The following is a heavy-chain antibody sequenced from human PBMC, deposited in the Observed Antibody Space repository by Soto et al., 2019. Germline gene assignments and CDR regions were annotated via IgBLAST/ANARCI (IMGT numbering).Heavy chain of an antibody. Sequence: GGSLRLSCAASGFTFSDNVIHWVRQAPGKGLEWVAVIWYDGSNKYYADSVKGRFTIPRDNSKNTVYLQMNSLRPDDTAVYYCAREGFCSTTICPYDYWGQGTLVTVSS. CDR2: IWYDGSNK. CDR1: GFTFSDNV. CDR3: AREGFCSTTICPYDY. V-gene: IGHV3-33*01. D-gene: IGHD2-2*01. J-gene: IGHJ4*02.